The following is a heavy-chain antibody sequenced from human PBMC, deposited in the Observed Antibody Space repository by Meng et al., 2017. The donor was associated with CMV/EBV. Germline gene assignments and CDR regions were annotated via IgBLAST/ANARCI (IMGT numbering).Heavy chain of an antibody. CDR1: GGSISSYY. CDR2: IYTSGST. Sequence: QVRLQASGPGLVKPSGTLSLTCTVSGGSISSYYWSWIRQPAGKGLEWIGRIYTSGSTNYNPSLKSRVTMSVDTSKNQFSLKLSSVTAADTAVYYCARHGDTAMVVGIDYWGQGTLVTVSS. V-gene: IGHV4-4*07. CDR3: ARHGDTAMVVGIDY. J-gene: IGHJ4*02. D-gene: IGHD5-18*01.